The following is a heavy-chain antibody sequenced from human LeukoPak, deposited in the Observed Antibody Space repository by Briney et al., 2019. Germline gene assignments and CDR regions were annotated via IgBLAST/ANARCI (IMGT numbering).Heavy chain of an antibody. J-gene: IGHJ3*02. Sequence: KPGGSLRLSCAASGFTFSSYSMNWVRQAPGKGLEWVSSISSSSSYIYYADSVKGRFTISRDNAKNSLYLQMNSLRAEDTAVYYCARVVVIAPYDAFDIWGQGTMGTVSS. CDR2: ISSSSSYI. CDR3: ARVVVIAPYDAFDI. V-gene: IGHV3-21*01. CDR1: GFTFSSYS. D-gene: IGHD2-21*01.